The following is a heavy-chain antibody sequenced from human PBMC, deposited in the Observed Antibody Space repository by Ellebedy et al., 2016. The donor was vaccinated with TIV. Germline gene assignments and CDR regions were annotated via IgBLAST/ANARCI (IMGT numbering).Heavy chain of an antibody. D-gene: IGHD6-13*01. Sequence: MPSETLSLTCVVSGGNINTKNYYWGWIRQPPGKGLEWNGSIYYSGTTYYNPSLQSRVTISLDTSKNQFSLHLRSVTAADTAVYFCARVSLAGDFFDYWGQGTLVAVSS. CDR2: IYYSGTT. V-gene: IGHV4-39*01. J-gene: IGHJ4*02. CDR1: GGNINTKNYY. CDR3: ARVSLAGDFFDY.